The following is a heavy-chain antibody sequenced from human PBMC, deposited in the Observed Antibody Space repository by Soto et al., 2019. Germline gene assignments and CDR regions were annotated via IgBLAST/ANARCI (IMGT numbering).Heavy chain of an antibody. V-gene: IGHV4-61*01. J-gene: IGHJ4*02. CDR2: IYYSGST. Sequence: PSETLSLTCTVSGGSVSSGNYYWSWIRHPPWKGLEWIGYIYYSGSTNYNPSLKSRVTISVDKSKNQFSLNLNFVTAADSAAYYCARGRPQDRSSGAQLDYWGQGTLVTVSS. CDR1: GGSVSSGNYY. CDR3: ARGRPQDRSSGAQLDY. D-gene: IGHD6-13*01.